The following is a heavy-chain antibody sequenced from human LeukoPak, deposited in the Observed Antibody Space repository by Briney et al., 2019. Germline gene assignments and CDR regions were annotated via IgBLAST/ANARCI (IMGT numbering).Heavy chain of an antibody. CDR1: GYSFTNYW. CDR3: ARAIYPYCDILTGYAPGYMDV. V-gene: IGHV5-51*01. Sequence: GESLKISCKGSGYSFTNYWIGWVRQMPGKGLEWMGIRYPGDSAGRYSQSFQGQVSISADKSISTAYLQWSSLKASDTAMYYCARAIYPYCDILTGYAPGYMDVWGKGTTVTVSS. J-gene: IGHJ6*03. CDR2: RYPGDSAG. D-gene: IGHD3-9*01.